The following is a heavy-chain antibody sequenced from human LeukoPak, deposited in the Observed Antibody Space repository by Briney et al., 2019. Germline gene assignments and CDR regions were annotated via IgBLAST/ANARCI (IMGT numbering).Heavy chain of an antibody. J-gene: IGHJ4*02. CDR3: ANGKVVTYFDY. CDR2: ISGSGGST. Sequence: GGPLRLSCAASGFTFSSYAMSWVRQAPGKGLEWVSAISGSGGSTYYADSVKGRFTISRDNSKNTLYLQMNSLRAEDTAVYYCANGKVVTYFDYWGQGTLVTVSS. V-gene: IGHV3-23*01. D-gene: IGHD3-22*01. CDR1: GFTFSSYA.